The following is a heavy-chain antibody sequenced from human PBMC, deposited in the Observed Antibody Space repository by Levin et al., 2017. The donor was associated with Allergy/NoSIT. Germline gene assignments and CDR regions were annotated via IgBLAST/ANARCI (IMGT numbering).Heavy chain of an antibody. V-gene: IGHV3-7*01. CDR1: GFTFSSYW. Sequence: PGGSLRLSCAASGFTFSSYWMSWVRQAPGKGLEWVANIKQDGSEKKYVESVKGRFTISRDNAQNSLYLQMNNLRAEDTAVYYCVRYPSGDKIFDYWGQGTLVTVSS. CDR3: VRYPSGDKIFDY. D-gene: IGHD4-23*01. CDR2: IKQDGSEK. J-gene: IGHJ4*02.